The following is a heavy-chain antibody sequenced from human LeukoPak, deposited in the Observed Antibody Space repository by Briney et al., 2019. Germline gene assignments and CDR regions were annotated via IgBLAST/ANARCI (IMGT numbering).Heavy chain of an antibody. V-gene: IGHV4-39*02. J-gene: IGHJ4*02. CDR1: SASISSSPYF. CDR3: SSYKV. Sequence: PSETLSLTCTVSSASISSSPYFWGWIRQSPGQGLEWIGSISYSGTTYYNPSLKSRVTISVDTSKNHFSLKLRSVTAADTAISLGSSYKVRGQGTLVTVSS. D-gene: IGHD3-10*01. CDR2: ISYSGTT.